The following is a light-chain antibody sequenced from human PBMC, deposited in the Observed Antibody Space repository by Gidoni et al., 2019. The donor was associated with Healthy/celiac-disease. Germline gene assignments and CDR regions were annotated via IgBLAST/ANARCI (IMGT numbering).Light chain of an antibody. CDR2: GAS. CDR3: QQYNIYPLT. CDR1: QSISSW. J-gene: IGKJ4*01. V-gene: IGKV1-5*03. Sequence: DIQMTQSPSTLSASVGDRVTITCRASQSISSWLAWYQQKPGKAPNLLIYGASSLESGVPSTFSGSGSGTEFSLTISSLQPDDFATYYCQQYNIYPLTFGGGTKVEIK.